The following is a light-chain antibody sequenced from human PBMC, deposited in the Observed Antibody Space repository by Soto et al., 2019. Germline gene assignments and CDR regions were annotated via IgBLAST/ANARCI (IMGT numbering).Light chain of an antibody. V-gene: IGKV3-15*01. CDR3: QQYNKWPLK. J-gene: IGKJ5*01. CDR2: GAS. CDR1: QSVSSN. Sequence: LSFRASQSVSSNLAWYQQKPGQAHRLLIYGASTRATGIPARFSGSGSGTEFTLTICSLQSEDFAVYYCQQYNKWPLKFGDGTRPEI.